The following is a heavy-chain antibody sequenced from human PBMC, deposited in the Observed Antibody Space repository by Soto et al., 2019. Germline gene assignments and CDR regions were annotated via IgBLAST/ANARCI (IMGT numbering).Heavy chain of an antibody. CDR2: MNPNSGNT. V-gene: IGHV1-8*01. D-gene: IGHD3-16*01. CDR1: GYTFTSYD. J-gene: IGHJ6*02. CDR3: ATSWGPGYYYGMDV. Sequence: VASVKVSCKASGYTFTSYDINWVRQATGQGLEWMGWMNPNSGNTGYAQKFQGRVTMTRNTSISTAYMELSSLRSEDTAVYYCATSWGPGYYYGMDVWGQGTTVTVSS.